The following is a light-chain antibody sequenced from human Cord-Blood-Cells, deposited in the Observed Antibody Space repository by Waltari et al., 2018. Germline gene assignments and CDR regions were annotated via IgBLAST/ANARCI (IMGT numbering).Light chain of an antibody. Sequence: DIQMTQSPSSLSASVGDRVTITCRASQSISSYLNWYQQKPGNAPKILIYAASSLQSGVPSRFSGSGSGTDFTLTISSLQPEDFATYYCQQSYSTPMYTFGQGTKLEIK. CDR2: AAS. V-gene: IGKV1-39*01. CDR1: QSISSY. CDR3: QQSYSTPMYT. J-gene: IGKJ2*01.